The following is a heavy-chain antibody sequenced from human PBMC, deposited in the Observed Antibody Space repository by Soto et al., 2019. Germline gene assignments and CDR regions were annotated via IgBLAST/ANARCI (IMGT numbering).Heavy chain of an antibody. CDR3: ASLWGWFGDY. D-gene: IGHD3-10*01. Sequence: QVQLQESGPGLVKPSETLSLTCTVSGGSISSYYWSWIRQPPGKGLEWIGYIYYSGSTNYNPSLXSXVXIXLDTSKNQFALTLSSVTAADTAVYYCASLWGWFGDYWGQGTLVTVSS. V-gene: IGHV4-59*08. CDR2: IYYSGST. J-gene: IGHJ4*02. CDR1: GGSISSYY.